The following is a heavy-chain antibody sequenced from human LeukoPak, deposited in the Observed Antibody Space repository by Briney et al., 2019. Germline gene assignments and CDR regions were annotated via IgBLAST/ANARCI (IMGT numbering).Heavy chain of an antibody. D-gene: IGHD3-16*01. CDR1: GFTFSSYT. CDR2: ISGSRGST. J-gene: IGHJ4*02. CDR3: ARTLRDYVWGSNPVDY. V-gene: IGHV3-23*01. Sequence: PGGSLRLSCAASGFTFSSYTMSWVRQAPGKGLEWVSAISGSRGSTYYADSVKGRFTISRDISKNTLYLQMNSPRAEDTAVYYCARTLRDYVWGSNPVDYWGQGALVTVSS.